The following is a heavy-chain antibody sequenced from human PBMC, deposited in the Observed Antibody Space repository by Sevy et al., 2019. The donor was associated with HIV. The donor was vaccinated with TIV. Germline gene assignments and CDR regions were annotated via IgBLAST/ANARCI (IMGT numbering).Heavy chain of an antibody. CDR1: GYTLTELS. Sequence: ASVKVSCKVSGYTLTELSMHWVRQAPGKGLEWMGVFDPEDGETVYAQKFQGRVTMTKDTATDTAYMELRSLRSEDTVVYYCATDTDYGGNSGDFWGQGTLVTVSS. CDR2: FDPEDGET. D-gene: IGHD4-17*01. J-gene: IGHJ4*02. V-gene: IGHV1-24*01. CDR3: ATDTDYGGNSGDF.